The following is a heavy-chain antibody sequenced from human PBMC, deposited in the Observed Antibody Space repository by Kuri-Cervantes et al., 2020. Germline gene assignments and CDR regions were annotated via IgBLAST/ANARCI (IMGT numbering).Heavy chain of an antibody. CDR3: ARELWFGPQRAFDP. Sequence: ASVKVSCKPSGYTFTSYDLNWVRQAPGQGLEWMGWINPSGGNTGSAQKFQGRVTMTRDTSTSTVYMELSSLRSEDTAVYYCARELWFGPQRAFDPWGQGTLVTVSS. D-gene: IGHD3-10*01. CDR1: GYTFTSYD. J-gene: IGHJ5*02. V-gene: IGHV1-8*01. CDR2: INPSGGNT.